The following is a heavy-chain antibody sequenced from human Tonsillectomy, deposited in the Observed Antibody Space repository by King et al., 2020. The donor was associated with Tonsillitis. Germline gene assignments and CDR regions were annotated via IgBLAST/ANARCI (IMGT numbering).Heavy chain of an antibody. CDR1: GDDFSSNA. D-gene: IGHD4/OR15-4a*01. CDR3: AKALGLSTNWFDP. J-gene: IGHJ5*02. Sequence: QLVQSGAEVTRPGSSVKVSCTTSGDDFSSNAINWVREAPGQGHEWMGGIIPLFPTIVYAQKFQGRVTITADTSTSTAYMELTSLTSQDTAVYYCAKALGLSTNWFDPWGQGTLVIVSS. CDR2: IIPLFPTI. V-gene: IGHV1-69*14.